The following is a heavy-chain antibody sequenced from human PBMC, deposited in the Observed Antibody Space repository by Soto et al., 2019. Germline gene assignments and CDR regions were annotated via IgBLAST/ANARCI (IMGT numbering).Heavy chain of an antibody. CDR3: ARGHYFGSGSTD. CDR2: IYPSGTS. V-gene: IGHV4-30-2*06. CDR1: GDSISGGGFS. Sequence: SETLSLTCAVSGDSISGGGFSWNWIRQSPGKGLEWIGYIYPSGTSYYNPSLKSRVTISVDKSQNQFSLRLSFMTAADTAVYYCARGHYFGSGSTDWGHGTLVTVSS. D-gene: IGHD3-10*01. J-gene: IGHJ4*01.